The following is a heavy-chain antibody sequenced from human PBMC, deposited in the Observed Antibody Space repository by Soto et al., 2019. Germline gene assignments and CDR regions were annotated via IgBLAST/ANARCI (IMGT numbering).Heavy chain of an antibody. J-gene: IGHJ4*02. V-gene: IGHV3-33*01. CDR1: GFIFNEYG. CDR2: IWYDGSNK. Sequence: GGSLRLSCAASGFIFNEYGMHWVRQAPGKGLEWVAVIWYDGSNKYYADSVRGRFTFSRDNSRNTMSLQMNSLRVEDTAMYYCAREADYYHRSGLAYWGQGTLVTVSS. D-gene: IGHD3-22*01. CDR3: AREADYYHRSGLAY.